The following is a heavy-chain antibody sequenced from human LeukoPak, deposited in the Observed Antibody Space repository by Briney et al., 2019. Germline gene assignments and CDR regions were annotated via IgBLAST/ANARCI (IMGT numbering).Heavy chain of an antibody. Sequence: GGSLRLSCAASGFTFDDYGMSWVRQAPGKGLEWVSGINWNGGSTGYADSVKGRFTISRDNAKNSLYLQMSSLGADDTAVYYCTGGTGWDLRYWGQGTLVTVSS. CDR1: GFTFDDYG. V-gene: IGHV3-20*04. J-gene: IGHJ4*02. CDR2: INWNGGST. D-gene: IGHD3/OR15-3a*01. CDR3: TGGTGWDLRY.